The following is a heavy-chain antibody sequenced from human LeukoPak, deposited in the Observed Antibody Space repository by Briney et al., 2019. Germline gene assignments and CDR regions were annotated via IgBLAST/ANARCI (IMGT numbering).Heavy chain of an antibody. Sequence: GGAPRLSWAASGFTFSSYWVSWVRQAPGKGLGGVGKIKQDGSEKYYVDSVKGRFTISRDNSKNTLYLQMNSLRAEDTAVYYCARARGYVVVVAATFDYWGQGTLVTVSS. CDR1: GFTFSSYW. J-gene: IGHJ4*02. CDR2: IKQDGSEK. V-gene: IGHV3-7*01. CDR3: ARARGYVVVVAATFDY. D-gene: IGHD2-15*01.